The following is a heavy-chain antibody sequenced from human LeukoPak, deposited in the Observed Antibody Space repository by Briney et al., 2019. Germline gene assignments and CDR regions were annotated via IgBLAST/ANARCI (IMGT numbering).Heavy chain of an antibody. V-gene: IGHV3-7*01. CDR1: GFTFSRYW. CDR2: IMVDGSEK. D-gene: IGHD2-21*02. J-gene: IGHJ4*02. CDR3: AREGYGGDSMGLDY. Sequence: GGSLRLFCAASGFTFSRYWMSWVRLAPGKGLEWVANIMVDGSEKHYVDSVKGRFTISRDNAESSLYLQMYSLRAEDTAVYYCAREGYGGDSMGLDYWGQGTLVTVSS.